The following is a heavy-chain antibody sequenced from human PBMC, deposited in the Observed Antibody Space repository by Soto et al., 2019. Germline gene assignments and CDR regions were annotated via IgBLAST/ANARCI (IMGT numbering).Heavy chain of an antibody. D-gene: IGHD6-13*01. CDR1: GGSSSSTSYY. V-gene: IGHV4-39*01. J-gene: IGHJ5*02. CDR2: IYSSGST. CDR3: ARPWYSSNWFDP. Sequence: SETLSLTCTVSGGSSSSTSYYWGWVRQPPGKGLEWIGSIYSSGSTYYNPSLKSRVTISVDTSKNQFSLKLSSVTAADTAVYYCARPWYSSNWFDPWGQGTLVTVSS.